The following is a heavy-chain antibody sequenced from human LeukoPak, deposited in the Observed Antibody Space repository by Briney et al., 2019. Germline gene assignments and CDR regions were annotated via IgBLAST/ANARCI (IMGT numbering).Heavy chain of an antibody. J-gene: IGHJ4*02. V-gene: IGHV4-59*01. Sequence: SETLSLTCTVSGGSIISYYWSWIRQPPGKGLEWIGYIYYSGSTNYNPSLKSRVTISVDTSKNQFSLKLSSVTAADTAVYYCARDGGPSSWYEEGFDYWGQGTLVTVSS. CDR2: IYYSGST. CDR3: ARDGGPSSWYEEGFDY. D-gene: IGHD6-13*01. CDR1: GGSIISYY.